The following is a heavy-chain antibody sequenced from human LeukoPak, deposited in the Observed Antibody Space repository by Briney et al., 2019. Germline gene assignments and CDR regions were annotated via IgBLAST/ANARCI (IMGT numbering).Heavy chain of an antibody. J-gene: IGHJ2*01. CDR2: INSDGRTT. CDR3: ARSPENYDVSTGYYGWYFDL. D-gene: IGHD3-9*01. V-gene: IGHV3-74*01. CDR1: GFTFTNYW. Sequence: PGGSLRLSCATSGFTFTNYWMVWVRQAPGKGLVWVSRINSDGRTTSYADSVKGRFTISRDNAKNTLYLQMKSLRAEDTAVYYCARSPENYDVSTGYYGWYFDLWGRGTLVSVSS.